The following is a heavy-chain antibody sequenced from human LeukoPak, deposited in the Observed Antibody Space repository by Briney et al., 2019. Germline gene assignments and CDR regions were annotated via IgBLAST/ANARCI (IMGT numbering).Heavy chain of an antibody. J-gene: IGHJ4*02. Sequence: PGESLQISCKGSEYSFSIYWIAWVRQMPGKGLEYMGIIYPEDSDPRYTPSFQGQVTISADKSISTAYLEWSSLKASDTAMYYCARRMYGDYEGFDYWGQGTLVTVSS. CDR2: IYPEDSDP. CDR3: ARRMYGDYEGFDY. CDR1: EYSFSIYW. D-gene: IGHD2-21*02. V-gene: IGHV5-51*01.